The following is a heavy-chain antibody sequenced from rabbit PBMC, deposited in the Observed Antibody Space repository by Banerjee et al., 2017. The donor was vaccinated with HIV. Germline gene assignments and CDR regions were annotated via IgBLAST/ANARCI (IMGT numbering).Heavy chain of an antibody. CDR2: INTYTGKS. Sequence: QEQLEESGGGLVQPEGSLTLTCKASGFSFSDRDVMCWVRQAPGKGLEWIACINTYTGKSVYASWATGRFTISRTSSITVTLRMTSLTAADRATYFCARDLVGVIGWNFYLWGPGTLVTVS. CDR1: GFSFSDRDV. V-gene: IGHV1S45*01. CDR3: ARDLVGVIGWNFYL. D-gene: IGHD1-1*01. J-gene: IGHJ4*01.